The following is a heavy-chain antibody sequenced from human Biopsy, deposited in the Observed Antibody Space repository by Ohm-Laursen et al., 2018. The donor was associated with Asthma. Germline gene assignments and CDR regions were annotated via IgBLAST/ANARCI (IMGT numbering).Heavy chain of an antibody. Sequence: SLRLSCSASGFAVSRDHMFWVRQAPGKGLEWVSVIYSGGTSHTADSVRGRFTISRDYSKNTLYLQMHSLRAEDMAVYYCARGDSGNWSHYYFDYWGQGTLVTVSS. CDR1: GFAVSRDH. D-gene: IGHD4-23*01. CDR2: IYSGGTS. J-gene: IGHJ4*02. CDR3: ARGDSGNWSHYYFDY. V-gene: IGHV3-53*01.